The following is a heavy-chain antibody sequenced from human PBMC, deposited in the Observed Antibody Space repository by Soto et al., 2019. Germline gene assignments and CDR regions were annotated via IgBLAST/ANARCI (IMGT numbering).Heavy chain of an antibody. CDR3: ARKDKSGYFNWFDP. Sequence: GESLKISCRTSGYRFTSYWIAWVRQMPGKGLEWMGIIFPSDSDTRYSPSFQGQVTISADRSTSAVFLQWASLKASDTAVYFCARKDKSGYFNWFDPWGQGTLVTVSS. V-gene: IGHV5-51*01. CDR2: IFPSDSDT. D-gene: IGHD3-22*01. CDR1: GYRFTSYW. J-gene: IGHJ5*02.